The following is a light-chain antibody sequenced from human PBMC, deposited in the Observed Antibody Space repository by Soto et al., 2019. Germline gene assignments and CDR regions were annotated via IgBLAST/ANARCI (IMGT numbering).Light chain of an antibody. V-gene: IGKV3-20*01. J-gene: IGKJ2*01. CDR3: QQYGSSPYT. CDR2: GAS. CDR1: QSDSSTY. Sequence: EIVLTQSPGTLSLSPGERATLSCRASQSDSSTYLAWYQQKPGQAPRLLIYGASSRATGIPDRFSGSGSGTDFTLTISRLEPEDFAAYYCQQYGSSPYTFGQGTKLEIK.